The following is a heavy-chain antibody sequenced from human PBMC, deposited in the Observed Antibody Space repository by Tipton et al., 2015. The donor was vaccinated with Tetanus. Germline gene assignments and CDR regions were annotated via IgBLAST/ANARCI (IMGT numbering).Heavy chain of an antibody. V-gene: IGHV3-7*01. J-gene: IGHJ6*03. Sequence: SLRLSCSASGFIFSNYWMSWVRQAPGKGLEWVANINRDGSGKYYVDSVKGRFTISRDEAKNSLYLQMNSLRVGDTAVYYCARDRGEDWTNFYYMDVWGKGATVTVSS. D-gene: IGHD3/OR15-3a*01. CDR3: ARDRGEDWTNFYYMDV. CDR2: INRDGSGK. CDR1: GFIFSNYW.